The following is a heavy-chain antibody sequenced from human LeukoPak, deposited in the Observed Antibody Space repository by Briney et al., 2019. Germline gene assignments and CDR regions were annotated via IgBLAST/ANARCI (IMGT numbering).Heavy chain of an antibody. J-gene: IGHJ5*02. CDR1: GGTFSSYA. CDR2: IIPIFGTT. D-gene: IGHD6-13*01. CDR3: ARGGLAAAGSGWFDP. Sequence: EASVKVSCMASGGTFSSYAISWVRQAPGQGREWRGEIIPIFGTTNYAQKSQGRVTIPADKSTSTAYMERSSLSSEDTAVYYCARGGLAAAGSGWFDPWGQGTLVTVSS. V-gene: IGHV1-69*06.